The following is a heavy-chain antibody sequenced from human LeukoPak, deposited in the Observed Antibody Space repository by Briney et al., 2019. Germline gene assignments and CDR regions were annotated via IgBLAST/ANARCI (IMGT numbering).Heavy chain of an antibody. CDR3: ARGVRRPYGSGVVNWFDP. CDR2: INHSGST. D-gene: IGHD3-10*01. V-gene: IGHV4-34*01. CDR1: GGSFSCYY. Sequence: SETLSLTCAVYGGSFSCYYWSWIRQPPGKGLEWIEEINHSGSTNYNPSLKSRVTISVDTSKNQFSLKLSSVTAADTAVYYCARGVRRPYGSGVVNWFDPWGQGTLVTVSS. J-gene: IGHJ5*02.